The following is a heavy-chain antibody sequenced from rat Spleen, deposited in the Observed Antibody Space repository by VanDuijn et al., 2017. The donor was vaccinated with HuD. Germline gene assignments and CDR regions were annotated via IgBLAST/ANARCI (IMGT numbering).Heavy chain of an antibody. CDR2: ISYDGSST. CDR3: TTRLIYTADYYHEDWFAY. V-gene: IGHV5-29*01. D-gene: IGHD1-6*01. CDR1: GFTFSNYG. Sequence: EVQLVESGGGLVQPGRSLKLSCAASGFTFSNYGMAWVRQAPTKGLEWVATISYDGSSTYYRDSVKGRVTISRDNAKSTLYLQMDSLRSEDTATYYCTTRLIYTADYYHEDWFAYWGQGTLVTVSS. J-gene: IGHJ3*01.